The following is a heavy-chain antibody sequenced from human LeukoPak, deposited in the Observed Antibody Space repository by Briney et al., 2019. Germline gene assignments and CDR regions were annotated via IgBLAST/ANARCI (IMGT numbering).Heavy chain of an antibody. CDR2: IIPILGTA. J-gene: IGHJ3*02. CDR1: GGTFSSYA. CDR3: ARTEFYGSGSYPHDAFDI. Sequence: ASVKVSCKASGGTFSSYAISWVRQAPGQGLEWMGGIIPILGTANYAQKFQGRVTITADESTSTAYMELSSLRSEDTAVYYCARTEFYGSGSYPHDAFDIWGQGTMVTVSS. V-gene: IGHV1-69*01. D-gene: IGHD3-10*01.